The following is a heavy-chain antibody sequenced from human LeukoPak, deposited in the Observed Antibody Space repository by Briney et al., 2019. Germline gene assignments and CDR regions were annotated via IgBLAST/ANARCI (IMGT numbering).Heavy chain of an antibody. CDR1: GGSISSGSYY. D-gene: IGHD6-13*01. V-gene: IGHV4-61*01. CDR2: IYYSGST. Sequence: SQTLSLTCTVSGGSISSGSYYWSWIRQPPGKGLEWIGYIYYSGSTNYNPSLKSRVTISVDTSKYQFSLKLSSVTAADTAVYYCARSIAAAVDGGAFDIWGQGTMVTVSS. CDR3: ARSIAAAVDGGAFDI. J-gene: IGHJ3*02.